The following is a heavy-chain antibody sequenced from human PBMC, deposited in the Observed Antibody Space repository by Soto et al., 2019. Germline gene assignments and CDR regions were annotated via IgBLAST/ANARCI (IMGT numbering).Heavy chain of an antibody. J-gene: IGHJ4*02. CDR2: ISYDGGLQ. CDR3: VSDRGYGHASVPYS. D-gene: IGHD5-18*01. V-gene: IGHV3-30*03. CDR1: GFTFTSYG. Sequence: QAHLVESGGGVVQPGRSLRLSCAASGFTFTSYGMHWVRQAPGTRLEWVAVISYDGGLQHYADSVKGRFTISRDNSKNMVLLQMNSLRAEDTAVYYCVSDRGYGHASVPYSWGQXXLV.